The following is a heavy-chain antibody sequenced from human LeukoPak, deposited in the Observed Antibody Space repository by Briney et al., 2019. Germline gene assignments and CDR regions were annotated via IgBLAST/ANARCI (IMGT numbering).Heavy chain of an antibody. CDR3: ARVTLTSANFDY. V-gene: IGHV3-11*01. J-gene: IGHJ4*02. CDR2: ISSSGSTI. Sequence: PGGSLRLSCAASGFTFSDYYMSWIRQAPGKGLEWVSYISSSGSTIYYADSVKGRFTISRDNANNSLYLQMNSLRAEDTAVYYCARVTLTSANFDYWGQGTLVTVSS. CDR1: GFTFSDYY.